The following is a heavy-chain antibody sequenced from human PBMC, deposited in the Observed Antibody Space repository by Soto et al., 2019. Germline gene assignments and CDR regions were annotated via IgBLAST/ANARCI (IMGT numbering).Heavy chain of an antibody. CDR2: IDPSDSNT. J-gene: IGHJ4*02. CDR1: GYSFTSYW. Sequence: EVQLVQSGAEVKKPGESLRISCKGSGYSFTSYWISWVRQMPGKGLEWMGRIDPSDSNTNYSPSFQGHVTISADKSINTAYLQWSSLKASDTAMYYCARLQGAGGDNDLTFDYWGQGTLVTVSS. V-gene: IGHV5-10-1*01. CDR3: ARLQGAGGDNDLTFDY. D-gene: IGHD2-21*02.